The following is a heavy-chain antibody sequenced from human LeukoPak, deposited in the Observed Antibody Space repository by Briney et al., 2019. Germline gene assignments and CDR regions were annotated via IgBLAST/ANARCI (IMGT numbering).Heavy chain of an antibody. V-gene: IGHV4-59*01. CDR2: IYYSGST. Sequence: PSETLSLTCTVSGGSISSYYWSWIRQPPGKGLEWIGYIYYSGSTNYNPPLKSRVTISADTSKNQFSLKLSSVTAADTAVYYCARSRMVVAAIIIDYWGQGTLVTVSS. J-gene: IGHJ4*02. CDR3: ARSRMVVAAIIIDY. CDR1: GGSISSYY. D-gene: IGHD2-15*01.